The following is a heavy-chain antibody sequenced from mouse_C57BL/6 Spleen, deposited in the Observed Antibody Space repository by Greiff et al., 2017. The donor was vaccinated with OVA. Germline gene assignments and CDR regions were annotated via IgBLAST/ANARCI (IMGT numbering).Heavy chain of an antibody. D-gene: IGHD3-1*01. CDR2: IRNKANGYTT. CDR3: ARYGLSWFAY. V-gene: IGHV7-3*01. J-gene: IGHJ3*01. CDR1: GFTFTDYY. Sequence: EVQVVESGGGLVQPGGSLSLSCAASGFTFTDYYMSWVRQPPGKALEWLGFIRNKANGYTTEYSASVKGRFTISRDNSQSILYLQMNALRAEDSATYYCARYGLSWFAYWGQGTLVTVSA.